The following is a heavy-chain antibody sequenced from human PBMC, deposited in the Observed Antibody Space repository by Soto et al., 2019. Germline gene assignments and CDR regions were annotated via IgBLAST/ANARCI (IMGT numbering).Heavy chain of an antibody. CDR1: GGSMSSYY. V-gene: IGHV4-59*01. J-gene: IGHJ4*02. CDR2: FYYSGST. CDR3: ARGTLTSYFDY. Sequence: SETLSLTCTVSGGSMSSYYWSWIRQPPGKGLEWIGYFYYSGSTNYNPSLKSRVTVSVDTSKNQFSLKLSSVTAADTAVYYCARGTLTSYFDYWGQGTLVTVSS.